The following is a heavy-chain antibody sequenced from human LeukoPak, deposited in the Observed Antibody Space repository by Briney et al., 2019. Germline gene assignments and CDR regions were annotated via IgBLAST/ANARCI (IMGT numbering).Heavy chain of an antibody. D-gene: IGHD5-12*01. CDR1: GVTLRNYG. V-gene: IGHV3-30*03. J-gene: IGHJ4*02. CDR2: KSPDGIDQ. CDR3: TTKVMRGNLGDDYDD. Sequence: GGPLRLSCSLSGVTLRNYGMHGVRQAPGKALEGVALKSPDGIDQLYGASVKGRFTISRDDSKSTLYLQMNSLTAEDTAVYYCTTKVMRGNLGDDYDDWGQGTLVTVSS.